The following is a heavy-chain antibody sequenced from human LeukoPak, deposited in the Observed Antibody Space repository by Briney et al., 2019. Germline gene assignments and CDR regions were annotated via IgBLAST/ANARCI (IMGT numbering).Heavy chain of an antibody. V-gene: IGHV3-48*01. Sequence: PGGSLRLSCAASGFTFSSYSMNWDRQAPGKGLEWVSYISSSSSTIYYADSVKGRFTISRDNAKNSLYLQMNSLRAEDTAVYYCARDLGEVLRFLEWSTRTNWFDPWGQGTLVTVSS. CDR1: GFTFSSYS. CDR3: ARDLGEVLRFLEWSTRTNWFDP. D-gene: IGHD3-3*01. CDR2: ISSSSSTI. J-gene: IGHJ5*02.